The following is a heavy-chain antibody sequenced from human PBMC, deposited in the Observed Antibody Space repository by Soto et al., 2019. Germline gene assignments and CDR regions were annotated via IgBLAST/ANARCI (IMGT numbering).Heavy chain of an antibody. D-gene: IGHD2-2*01. CDR1: GFTFGSYS. CDR2: ISSSSSTI. Sequence: EVQLVESGGGLVQPGGSLSPSCAAPGFTFGSYSMNWVRKAPGRGWGGVSNISSSSSTIYYADSVKGRFTISRDNAKNSLYLQMNSLRDEDTAVYYCARAASPDIVVVPADDWFDPWGQGTLVTVSS. CDR3: ARAASPDIVVVPADDWFDP. J-gene: IGHJ5*02. V-gene: IGHV3-48*02.